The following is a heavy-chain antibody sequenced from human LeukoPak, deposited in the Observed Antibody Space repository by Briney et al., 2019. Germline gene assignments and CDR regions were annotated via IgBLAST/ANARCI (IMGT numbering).Heavy chain of an antibody. Sequence: VASVKVSCKASGYTFTSYGISWVPQAPGQGLEWMGWISAYNGNTNYAQKLQGRVTMTTDTSTSTAYMVLRSLRSDDTAVYYCARDELYTPVDYWGQGTLVTVST. CDR1: GYTFTSYG. D-gene: IGHD1-26*01. CDR2: ISAYNGNT. J-gene: IGHJ4*02. CDR3: ARDELYTPVDY. V-gene: IGHV1-18*01.